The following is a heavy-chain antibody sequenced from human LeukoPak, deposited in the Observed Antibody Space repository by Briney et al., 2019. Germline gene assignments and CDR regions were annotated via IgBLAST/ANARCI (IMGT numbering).Heavy chain of an antibody. Sequence: PSETLSLTCTVSGGSISSYYWSWIRQPPGKGLEWIGRIYTSGSTNYNPSLKSRVTMSVDTSKNQFSLKLSSVTAADTAVYYCARVYYYGSGNAFDIWGQGTMVTVSS. CDR3: ARVYYYGSGNAFDI. D-gene: IGHD3-10*01. V-gene: IGHV4-4*07. J-gene: IGHJ3*02. CDR1: GGSISSYY. CDR2: IYTSGST.